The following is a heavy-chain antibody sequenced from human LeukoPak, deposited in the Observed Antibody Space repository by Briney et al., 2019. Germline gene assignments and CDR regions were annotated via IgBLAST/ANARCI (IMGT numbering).Heavy chain of an antibody. CDR2: INHSGST. V-gene: IGHV4-34*01. Sequence: SETLSLTCAVYGGSFSGYYWSWIRQPPGKGLEWIGEINHSGSTNYNPSLKSRVTISVDTSKNQFSLKLSSVTAADTAVYYCAREVGGYDSPFDYWGQGTLVTVSS. CDR1: GGSFSGYY. D-gene: IGHD5-12*01. CDR3: AREVGGYDSPFDY. J-gene: IGHJ4*02.